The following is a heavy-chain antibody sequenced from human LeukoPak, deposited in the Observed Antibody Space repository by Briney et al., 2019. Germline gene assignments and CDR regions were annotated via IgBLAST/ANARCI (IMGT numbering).Heavy chain of an antibody. Sequence: SQTLSLTCTVSGGSISSGDYYWSWIRQPPGKGLEWIGYIYYSGSTYYNPSLKSRVTISVDTSKNQFSLRLSSVTAADTAVYYCARGYDYVWGSHRALGYWGQGTLVTVSS. V-gene: IGHV4-30-4*01. J-gene: IGHJ4*02. D-gene: IGHD3-16*02. CDR1: GGSISSGDYY. CDR3: ARGYDYVWGSHRALGY. CDR2: IYYSGST.